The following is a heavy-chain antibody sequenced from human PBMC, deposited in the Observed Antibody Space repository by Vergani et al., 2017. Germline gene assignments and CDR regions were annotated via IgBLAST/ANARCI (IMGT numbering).Heavy chain of an antibody. D-gene: IGHD4-11*01. CDR2: IDHTGRP. J-gene: IGHJ6*03. CDR1: GGSFTSYH. CDR3: ASVNTETNGHFYYYYYMDV. V-gene: IGHV4-34*01. Sequence: QVQLQQWGGGLLKPSETLSLTCVVNGGSFTSYHWTWLRQSPGEGLEWVGDIDHTGRPDYNPSLKSRLTMSVAKSRNQFSLTLNAVTATDTAIYFCASVNTETNGHFYYYYYMDVWGQGTAVTVS.